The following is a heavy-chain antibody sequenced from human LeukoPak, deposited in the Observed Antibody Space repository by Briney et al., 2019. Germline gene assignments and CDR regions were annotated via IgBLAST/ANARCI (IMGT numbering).Heavy chain of an antibody. Sequence: PSQTLSLTCTVSGGSISSGSYYWSWIRQPAGKGLEWIGRIYTSGSTNYNPSLKSRVTISVDTSKDQFSLKLSSVTAADTAVYYCARNDILTGYGMGVWGKGTTVTISS. CDR3: ARNDILTGYGMGV. J-gene: IGHJ6*04. V-gene: IGHV4-61*02. CDR1: GGSISSGSYY. CDR2: IYTSGST. D-gene: IGHD3-9*01.